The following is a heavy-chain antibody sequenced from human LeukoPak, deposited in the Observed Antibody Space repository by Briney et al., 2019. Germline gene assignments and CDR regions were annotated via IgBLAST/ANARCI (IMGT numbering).Heavy chain of an antibody. CDR2: IRGSGGRT. J-gene: IGHJ4*02. V-gene: IGHV3-23*01. CDR3: AKTHAAGYSSSWNWNFFDY. Sequence: GGSLRLSCAASGFTFSSYAIGWVRQAPGGVLGWVSAIRGSGGRTYYADSVKGRFTISRDNSKNTLYLQMNSLRAEDTAVYYCAKTHAAGYSSSWNWNFFDYWGQGTLVTVSS. CDR1: GFTFSSYA. D-gene: IGHD6-13*01.